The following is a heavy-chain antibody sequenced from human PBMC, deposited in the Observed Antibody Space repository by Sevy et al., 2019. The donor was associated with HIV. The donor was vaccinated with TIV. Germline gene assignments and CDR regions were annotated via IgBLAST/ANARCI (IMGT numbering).Heavy chain of an antibody. CDR1: GYTFTGYY. CDR2: INPKSGGT. D-gene: IGHD2-21*02. CDR3: TRSAAEAKNFYCGGDCDSDY. V-gene: IGHV1-2*02. J-gene: IGHJ4*02. Sequence: ASVKVSCKASGYTFTGYYLHWVRQAPGQGLEWMGWINPKSGGTNYAPKFQGRVTMTRDTSISTASMELSRLRSDDTAVYYCTRSAAEAKNFYCGGDCDSDYWGQGTLVTVSS.